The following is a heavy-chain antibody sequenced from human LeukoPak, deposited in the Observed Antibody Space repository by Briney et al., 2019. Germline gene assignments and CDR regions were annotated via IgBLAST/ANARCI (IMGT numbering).Heavy chain of an antibody. J-gene: IGHJ4*02. CDR3: ARGAANFDY. Sequence: SETLSLTCTASGGSITSYYWSWIRQPPGKGLEWIGYIYYSGSTNYNPSLKSRVTISVDTSKNQFSLKLSSVTAADTAVYYCARGAANFDYWGQGTLVTVSS. CDR1: GGSITSYY. V-gene: IGHV4-59*01. CDR2: IYYSGST.